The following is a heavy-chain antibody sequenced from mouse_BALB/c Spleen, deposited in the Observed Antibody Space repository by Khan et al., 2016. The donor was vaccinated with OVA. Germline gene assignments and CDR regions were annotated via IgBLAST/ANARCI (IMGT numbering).Heavy chain of an antibody. CDR1: GYSFTNYL. V-gene: IGHV1-5*01. Sequence: EVKLQESGTVLARPGASVKMSCKASGYSFTNYLIHWVKQRPGPGLEWIGAIYPGNSDTSYNQKFKDKAKLTEGTAASTAYMEVSNLTNEDSAVYYCTRGGYSSFAYWGQGTLVTVSA. CDR3: TRGGYSSFAY. D-gene: IGHD1-3*01. CDR2: IYPGNSDT. J-gene: IGHJ3*01.